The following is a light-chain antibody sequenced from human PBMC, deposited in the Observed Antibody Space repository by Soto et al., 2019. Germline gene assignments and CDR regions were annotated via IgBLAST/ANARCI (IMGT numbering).Light chain of an antibody. J-gene: IGKJ1*01. V-gene: IGKV3-20*01. CDR3: QQYGTSPTT. Sequence: EIVLTQSPGTLSLSPGERATLSCRASQRVRGDSLAWYQQTPGQPPRLLIYAASSRATGIPDRFSGSWSGTDFTLTISRLEPEDFGVYYCQQYGTSPTTFGQGTKVDMK. CDR2: AAS. CDR1: QRVRGDS.